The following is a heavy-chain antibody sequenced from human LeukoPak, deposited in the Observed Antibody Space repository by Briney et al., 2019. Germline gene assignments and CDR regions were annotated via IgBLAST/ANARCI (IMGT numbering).Heavy chain of an antibody. CDR2: IIPIFGTA. CDR1: GGTFSSYA. D-gene: IGHD5/OR15-5a*01. Sequence: SVKVSCKASGGTFSSYAISWVRQAPGQGLEWMGGIIPIFGTANYAQKFQGRVTITADESTSTAFMELSSLRSEDTAVYYCARVVSPENWFDPWGQGTLVTVSS. J-gene: IGHJ5*02. CDR3: ARVVSPENWFDP. V-gene: IGHV1-69*13.